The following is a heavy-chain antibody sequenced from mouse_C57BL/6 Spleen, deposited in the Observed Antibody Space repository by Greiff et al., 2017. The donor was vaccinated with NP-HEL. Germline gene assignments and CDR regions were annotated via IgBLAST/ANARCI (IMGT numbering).Heavy chain of an antibody. CDR1: GYTFTSYW. Sequence: QVQLQQPGAELVMPGASVKLSCKASGYTFTSYWMHWVKQRPGQGLEWIGEIDPSDSYTNYNQKFKGKSTVTVDKSSSTAYMQLSSLTSEDSAVYYCARGDGYYVYAMDYWGQGTSVTVSS. CDR2: IDPSDSYT. CDR3: ARGDGYYVYAMDY. J-gene: IGHJ4*01. V-gene: IGHV1-69*01. D-gene: IGHD2-3*01.